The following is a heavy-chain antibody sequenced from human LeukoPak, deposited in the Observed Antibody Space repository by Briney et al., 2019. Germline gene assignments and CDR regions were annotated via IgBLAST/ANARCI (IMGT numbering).Heavy chain of an antibody. CDR1: GFTLSSYW. CDR3: GRDSFYDSSGRYDN. J-gene: IGHJ4*02. CDR2: INTDGSST. V-gene: IGHV3-74*01. D-gene: IGHD3-22*01. Sequence: GGSLRLSRAASGFTLSSYWMHWVRQAPGRGVVWVSRINTDGSSTNYGDSVKGRFTISRDNAMNTVYLQMNSLRAEDTAVYYCGRDSFYDSSGRYDNWGQGTLVTVSS.